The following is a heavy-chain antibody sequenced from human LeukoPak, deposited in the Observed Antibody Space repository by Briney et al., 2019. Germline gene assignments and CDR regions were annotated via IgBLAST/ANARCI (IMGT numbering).Heavy chain of an antibody. Sequence: GGSLTLSCAVSGYTFSSYWMHWVRQTPGKGLVWVSRINSDGSGTRYADSVKGRFTISRDNAKNTLYLRMNSLRADDTAVYYCAREVSGDPWYNWFDPWGQGTLVTVSS. CDR3: AREVSGDPWYNWFDP. D-gene: IGHD4-17*01. J-gene: IGHJ5*02. CDR1: GYTFSSYW. V-gene: IGHV3-74*01. CDR2: INSDGSGT.